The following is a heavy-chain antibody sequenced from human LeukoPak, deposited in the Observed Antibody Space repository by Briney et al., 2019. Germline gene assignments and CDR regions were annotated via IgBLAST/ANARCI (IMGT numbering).Heavy chain of an antibody. CDR1: GYTLTELS. D-gene: IGHD4-23*01. V-gene: IGHV1-24*01. Sequence: ASVKVSCKVSGYTLTELSMHWVRQAPGKGLEWMGGFDPEDGETIYAQKFHGRVTMTEDTSTDTAYMELSSLRSEDTAVYYCATDSTVVRYFDYWGQGTLVTVSS. CDR3: ATDSTVVRYFDY. CDR2: FDPEDGET. J-gene: IGHJ4*02.